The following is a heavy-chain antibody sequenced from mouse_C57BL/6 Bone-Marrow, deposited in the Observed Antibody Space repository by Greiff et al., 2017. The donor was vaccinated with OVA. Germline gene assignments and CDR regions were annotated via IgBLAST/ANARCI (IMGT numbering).Heavy chain of an antibody. Sequence: VQLQQSGPELVKPGASVKIPCKASGYTFTDYNMDWVKQSHGKSLEWIGDINPNNGGTIYNQKFKGKATLTVDKSSSTAYMELRSLTSEDTAVYYCARNCGSSYGAYWGQGTLVTVSA. V-gene: IGHV1-18*01. J-gene: IGHJ3*01. CDR3: ARNCGSSYGAY. CDR2: INPNNGGT. D-gene: IGHD1-1*01. CDR1: GYTFTDYN.